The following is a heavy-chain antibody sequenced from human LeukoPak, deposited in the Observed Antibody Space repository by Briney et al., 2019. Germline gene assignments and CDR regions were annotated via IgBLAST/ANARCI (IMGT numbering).Heavy chain of an antibody. CDR1: GGSISSSSYY. CDR3: ARDGQFLTGYSFDY. D-gene: IGHD3-9*01. CDR2: IYYSGST. Sequence: SSETLSLTCTVSGGSISSSSYYWGWIRQPPGKGLEWIGSIYYSGSTYYNPSLKSRVTISVDTSKNQFSLKLSSVTAADTAVYYCARDGQFLTGYSFDYWGQGTLVTVSS. J-gene: IGHJ4*02. V-gene: IGHV4-39*07.